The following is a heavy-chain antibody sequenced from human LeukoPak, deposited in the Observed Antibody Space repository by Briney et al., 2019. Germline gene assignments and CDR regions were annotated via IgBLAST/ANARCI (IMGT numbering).Heavy chain of an antibody. Sequence: GASVKVSCKASGYTFTSYHMNWVRQAPGQGLEWMGIINPSGGSTGYAQKFQGRVTMTRDTSTSTVYMELTSLRSEDTAVYYCARYYYGSGIDYSWFDPWGQGTLVTVSS. CDR1: GYTFTSYH. CDR3: ARYYYGSGIDYSWFDP. J-gene: IGHJ5*02. CDR2: INPSGGST. V-gene: IGHV1-46*01. D-gene: IGHD3-10*01.